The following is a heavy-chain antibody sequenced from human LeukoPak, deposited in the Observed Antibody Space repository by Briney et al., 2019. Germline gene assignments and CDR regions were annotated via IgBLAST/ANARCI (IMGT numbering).Heavy chain of an antibody. CDR1: GYTFTSYD. V-gene: IGHV1-8*01. CDR2: MNPNSVNT. J-gene: IGHJ4*02. Sequence: ASVKVSCKASGYTFTSYDINWVRQATGQGLEWMGWMNPNSVNTGYAQKFQGRVTMTRNTSISTAYMELSSLRSEDTAVYYCARAWYGSGSFYYWGQGTLVTVSS. D-gene: IGHD3-10*01. CDR3: ARAWYGSGSFYY.